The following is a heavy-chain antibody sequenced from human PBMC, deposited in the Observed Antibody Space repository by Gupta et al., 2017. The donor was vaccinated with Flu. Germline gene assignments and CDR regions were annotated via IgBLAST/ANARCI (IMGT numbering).Heavy chain of an antibody. Sequence: QVQLQQWGAGLLKPSETLSLTCAVYNASYSGSYWSWIRQPPGKGPEWIVEIDHSGGTNYNPSLKSRVTMSVDTSKNQFSLNLYSVTAADTAIYYCTRLGGFTVGYNWFDPWGQGTLVTVSS. D-gene: IGHD4-11*01. V-gene: IGHV4-34*01. CDR2: IDHSGGT. CDR1: NASYSGSY. CDR3: TRLGGFTVGYNWFDP. J-gene: IGHJ5*02.